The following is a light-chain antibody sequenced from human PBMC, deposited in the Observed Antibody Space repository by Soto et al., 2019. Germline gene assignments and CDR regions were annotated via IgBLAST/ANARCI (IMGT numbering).Light chain of an antibody. CDR2: DAS. V-gene: IGKV1-5*01. CDR1: QSISSW. J-gene: IGKJ1*01. Sequence: GDRVTITCRASQSISSWLAWYQQKPGKAPKLLIYDASSLESGVPLRFSGSGSGTEFTLTISSLQPDDFATYYCQQYNSYPFGQGTKVEIK. CDR3: QQYNSYP.